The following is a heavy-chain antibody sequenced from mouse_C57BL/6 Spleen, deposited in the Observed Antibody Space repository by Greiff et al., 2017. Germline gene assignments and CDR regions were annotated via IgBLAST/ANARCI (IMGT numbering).Heavy chain of an antibody. D-gene: IGHD2-12*01. V-gene: IGHV7-3*01. CDR2: IRNKANGYTT. J-gene: IGHJ2*01. Sequence: DVLLVESGGGLVQPGGSLSLSCAASGFTFTDYYMSWVRQPPGKALEWLGFIRNKANGYTTEYSASVKGRFTISRDNSQSILYLQMNALRAEDSTTYYCASYMRCYDDYWGQGTTLTVSS. CDR1: GFTFTDYY. CDR3: ASYMRCYDDY.